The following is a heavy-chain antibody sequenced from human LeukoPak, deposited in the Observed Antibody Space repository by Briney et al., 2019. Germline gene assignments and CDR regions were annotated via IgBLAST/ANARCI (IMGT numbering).Heavy chain of an antibody. J-gene: IGHJ4*02. CDR3: ARHCSGGSCPLGDFDY. V-gene: IGHV4-59*01. CDR1: GGSNSSYY. Sequence: SETLSLTCTVSGGSNSSYYWSWIRQPPGKGLEWIGYIYYSGSTNYNPSLTSRVTISVDTSKNQFSLKRSSVTAADTAVYYCARHCSGGSCPLGDFDYWGQGTLVTVSS. D-gene: IGHD2-15*01. CDR2: IYYSGST.